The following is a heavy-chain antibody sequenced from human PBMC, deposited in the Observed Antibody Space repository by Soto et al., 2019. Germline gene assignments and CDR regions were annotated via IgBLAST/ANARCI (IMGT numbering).Heavy chain of an antibody. J-gene: IGHJ4*02. Sequence: EVQLVESGGGLVQPGRSLRLSCAASGFTFDDYAMHWVRQAPGKGLEWVSGISWNSGSIGYADSVKGRFTISRDNAKNSLYLQMNSLRAEDTALYYCAKAPYGLGSYYNRGLYFDYWGQGTLVTVSS. CDR1: GFTFDDYA. V-gene: IGHV3-9*01. D-gene: IGHD3-10*01. CDR3: AKAPYGLGSYYNRGLYFDY. CDR2: ISWNSGSI.